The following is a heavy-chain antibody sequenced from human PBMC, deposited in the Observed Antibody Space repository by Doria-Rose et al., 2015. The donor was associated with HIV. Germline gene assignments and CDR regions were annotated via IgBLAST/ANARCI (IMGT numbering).Heavy chain of an antibody. CDR3: TRGVRQLVYYYYMDV. D-gene: IGHD3-10*01. V-gene: IGHV4-34*01. CDR2: INYSGTP. Sequence: IRHPPGTGLEWIGEINYSGTPRYNPSLKSRATISVDTSKNQFSLNLTSVTAADTAVYYCTRGVRQLVYYYYMDVWAKGTTVTV. J-gene: IGHJ6*03.